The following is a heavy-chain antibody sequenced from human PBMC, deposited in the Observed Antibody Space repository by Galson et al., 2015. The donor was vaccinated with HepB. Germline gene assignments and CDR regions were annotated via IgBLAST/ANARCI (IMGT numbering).Heavy chain of an antibody. Sequence: SLRLSCAASGFTFSDYHMSWIRQAPGKGLEWVSYISSSANTIYYADSVKGRFTISRDNAKKSLYLQMNSLRADDTAVYYCVRDAGWFDPWGQGTLVTVSS. CDR3: VRDAGWFDP. CDR2: ISSSANTI. V-gene: IGHV3-11*01. D-gene: IGHD3-10*01. CDR1: GFTFSDYH. J-gene: IGHJ5*02.